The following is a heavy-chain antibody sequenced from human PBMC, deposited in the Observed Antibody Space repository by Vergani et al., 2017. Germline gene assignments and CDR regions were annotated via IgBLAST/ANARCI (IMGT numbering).Heavy chain of an antibody. CDR1: GGSISSGSYY. Sequence: QVQLQESGPGLVKPSQTLSLTCTVSGGSISSGSYYWSWIRQPAGKGLEWIGRIYTSGSTNSNPSLKSRVTISVDTSKNQFSLKLSSVTAADTAVYYCARDVVVTAPTAYYYGMDVWGQGTTVTVSS. J-gene: IGHJ6*02. D-gene: IGHD2-21*02. CDR2: IYTSGST. V-gene: IGHV4-61*02. CDR3: ARDVVVTAPTAYYYGMDV.